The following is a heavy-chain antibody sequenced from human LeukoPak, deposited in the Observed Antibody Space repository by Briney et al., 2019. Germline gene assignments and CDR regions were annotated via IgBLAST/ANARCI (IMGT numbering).Heavy chain of an antibody. CDR1: GFTVSSNY. CDR2: IYSGGST. Sequence: GGSLRLSCAASGFTVSSNYMSWVRQAPGKGLEWVSVIYSGGSTYYADSVKGRFTISRDSSKNTLYLQMNSLRAEDTAVYYCAREVHGSGSLSPRNFDYWGQGTLVTVSS. D-gene: IGHD3-10*01. V-gene: IGHV3-66*01. J-gene: IGHJ4*02. CDR3: AREVHGSGSLSPRNFDY.